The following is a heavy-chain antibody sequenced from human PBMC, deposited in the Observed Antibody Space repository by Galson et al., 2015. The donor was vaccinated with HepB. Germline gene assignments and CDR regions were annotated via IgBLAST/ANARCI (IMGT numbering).Heavy chain of an antibody. J-gene: IGHJ4*02. Sequence: SLRLSCAASGFTFSSYGMHWVRQAPGKGLEWVAVISYDGSNKYYADSVKGRFTISRDNSKNTLYLQMNSLRAEDTAVYYCAKDRSSGWLYDFDYWGQGTLVTVSS. CDR2: ISYDGSNK. CDR1: GFTFSSYG. CDR3: AKDRSSGWLYDFDY. V-gene: IGHV3-30*18. D-gene: IGHD6-19*01.